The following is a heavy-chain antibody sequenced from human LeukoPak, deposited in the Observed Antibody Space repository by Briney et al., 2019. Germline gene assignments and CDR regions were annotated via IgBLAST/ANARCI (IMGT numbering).Heavy chain of an antibody. V-gene: IGHV3-11*01. CDR2: ISSRGSAI. J-gene: IGHJ5*02. D-gene: IGHD2-15*01. Sequence: GGSLRLSCAASGFSLSDYYMSWIRQAPGKGLEWLSYISSRGSAIYYADSVKGRFTVSRDNARNSLYLEVSGLRAEDTAVYYCARESGGSWTIYDHWGQGTLVTVSS. CDR3: ARESGGSWTIYDH. CDR1: GFSLSDYY.